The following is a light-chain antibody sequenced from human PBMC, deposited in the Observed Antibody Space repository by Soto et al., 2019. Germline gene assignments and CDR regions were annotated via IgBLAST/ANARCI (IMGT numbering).Light chain of an antibody. J-gene: IGLJ2*01. CDR3: QSYDSSLSGVV. CDR1: RSYIGTHFD. V-gene: IGLV1-40*01. CDR2: GNS. Sequence: QSVLTQPPSVSGAPGQRVTISCTGSRSYIGTHFDVHWYQQLPGIAPKLLIYGNSNRPSGVPDRFSGSKSGTSASLAITGLQAEDAADYYCQSYDSSLSGVVFGGGTKVTVL.